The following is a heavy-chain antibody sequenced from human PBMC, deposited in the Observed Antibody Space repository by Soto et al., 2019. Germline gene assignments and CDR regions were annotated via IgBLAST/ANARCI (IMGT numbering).Heavy chain of an antibody. V-gene: IGHV3-23*01. Sequence: EVQLSGSGGGLVQPGGSLRLSCAASGFTFSSYAMSLVRQAPGKGLEWVSAISGSSTSTYYADSVKGRFTISRDNSKNTLYLQMNSLRAEDTAVYYCAKDPSSGFAMENYFDYWGQGTLVTVSS. CDR1: GFTFSSYA. CDR3: AKDPSSGFAMENYFDY. CDR2: ISGSSTST. J-gene: IGHJ4*02. D-gene: IGHD3-10*01.